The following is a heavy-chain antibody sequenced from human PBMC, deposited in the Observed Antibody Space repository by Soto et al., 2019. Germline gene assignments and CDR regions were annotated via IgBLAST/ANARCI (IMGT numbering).Heavy chain of an antibody. V-gene: IGHV3-30*18. CDR3: AKEVSCTTVTNLYYYYGMDV. Sequence: QVQLVESGGGVVQPGRSLRLSCAASGFTFSSYGMHWVRQAPGKGLEWVAVISYDGSNKYYADSVKGRFTISRDNSKNTLYLQMNSRRAEDTAVYYCAKEVSCTTVTNLYYYYGMDVWGQGTTVTVSS. D-gene: IGHD4-17*01. J-gene: IGHJ6*02. CDR2: ISYDGSNK. CDR1: GFTFSSYG.